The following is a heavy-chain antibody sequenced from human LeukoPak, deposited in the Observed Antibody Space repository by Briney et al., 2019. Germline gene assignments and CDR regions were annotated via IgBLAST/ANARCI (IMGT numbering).Heavy chain of an antibody. D-gene: IGHD3-10*01. CDR1: GFTFSSYS. CDR2: ISSSSSSI. J-gene: IGHJ6*02. Sequence: GGSLRLSCAASGFTFSSYSMNWVRQAPGKGLEWVSYISSSSSSIYYADSVKGRFTISRDNAKNSLYLQMNSLRAEDTAVYYCARDHYGSGSYPVYGMDVWGQGTTVTVSS. V-gene: IGHV3-48*04. CDR3: ARDHYGSGSYPVYGMDV.